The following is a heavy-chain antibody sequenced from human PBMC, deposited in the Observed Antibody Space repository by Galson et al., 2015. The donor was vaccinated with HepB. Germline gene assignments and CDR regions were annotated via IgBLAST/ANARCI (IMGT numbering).Heavy chain of an antibody. J-gene: IGHJ4*02. Sequence: SVKVSCKASGYTCTSHGISWVRQAPGQELEWMGWISVYNGNTNYGQKLQGRVTMTTDTSTSTAYMELRSLRSDDTAVYYCARVGFHILTGYYIPTTFDYWGQGTLVTVSS. CDR2: ISVYNGNT. CDR3: ARVGFHILTGYYIPTTFDY. V-gene: IGHV1-18*01. CDR1: GYTCTSHG. D-gene: IGHD3-9*01.